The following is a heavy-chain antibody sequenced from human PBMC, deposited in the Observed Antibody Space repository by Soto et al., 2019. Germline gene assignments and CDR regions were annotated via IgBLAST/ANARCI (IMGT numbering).Heavy chain of an antibody. CDR2: ISGSGEST. CDR1: GFTFSNYA. J-gene: IGHJ4*02. D-gene: IGHD6-6*01. Sequence: PGGSLRLSCAASGFTFSNYAMSWVRQSPGKGLEWVSAISGSGESTYYADSVKGRFTISRDNAKNSLFLQMNSLRVEDTAVYYCASTPVAARYFDYWGRGTLVTVSS. V-gene: IGHV3-23*01. CDR3: ASTPVAARYFDY.